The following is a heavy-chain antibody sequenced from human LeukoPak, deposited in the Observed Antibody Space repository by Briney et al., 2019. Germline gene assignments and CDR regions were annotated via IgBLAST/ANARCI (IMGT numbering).Heavy chain of an antibody. V-gene: IGHV4-34*01. J-gene: IGHJ4*02. CDR1: GGSISNYY. CDR2: INHSGST. Sequence: SETLSLTCAVSGGSISNYYWTWIRQPPGEGLEWIGEINHSGSTNYNPSLKSRVTISVDTSKNQFSLKLSSVTAADTAVYYCARGSLETRGFFDYWGQGTLVTVSS. D-gene: IGHD1-1*01. CDR3: ARGSLETRGFFDY.